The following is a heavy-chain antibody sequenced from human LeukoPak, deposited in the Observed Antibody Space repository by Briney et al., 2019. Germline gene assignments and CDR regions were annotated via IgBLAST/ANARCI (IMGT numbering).Heavy chain of an antibody. D-gene: IGHD3-3*01. CDR3: ASDDYDFWSGYYYYYYGMDV. J-gene: IGHJ6*02. Sequence: SGGSLRLSRAASGFTFSSYAMSWVRQAPGKGLEWVSAISGSGGSTYYADSVKGRFTISRDNSKNTLYLQMNSLRAEDTAVYYCASDDYDFWSGYYYYYYGMDVWGQGTTVTVSS. V-gene: IGHV3-23*01. CDR1: GFTFSSYA. CDR2: ISGSGGST.